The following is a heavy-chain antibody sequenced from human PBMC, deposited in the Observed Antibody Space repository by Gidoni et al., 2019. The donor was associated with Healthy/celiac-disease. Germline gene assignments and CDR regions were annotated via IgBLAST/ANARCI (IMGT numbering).Heavy chain of an antibody. D-gene: IGHD6-19*01. J-gene: IGHJ4*02. Sequence: VQLQESGPGLVKPSATLSLTCTVPGGSISIYSWGWIRQPPGKGLEWIGYIYSSGSTNDNPSLKSRVTISVDTPKNQFSLKLTSVTAADTAVYYCARQSGIFLGSTGWSSDYWGQGTLVTVSS. V-gene: IGHV4-59*08. CDR1: GGSISIYS. CDR3: ARQSGIFLGSTGWSSDY. CDR2: IYSSGST.